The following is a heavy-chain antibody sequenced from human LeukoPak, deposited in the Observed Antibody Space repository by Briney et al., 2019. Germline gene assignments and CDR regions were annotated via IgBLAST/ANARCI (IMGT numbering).Heavy chain of an antibody. CDR1: GFTFSSYE. V-gene: IGHV3-48*03. CDR2: ISSSGTTI. D-gene: IGHD4-17*01. J-gene: IGHJ4*02. Sequence: PGGSLRLSCAASGFTFSSYEMNWVRQAPGKGLEWVSYISSSGTTIYYADSVKGRFTISRDNAKNSLYLQMNSLRAEDTAVYYCARVKTTVNTLDYWGQGTLVTVSS. CDR3: ARVKTTVNTLDY.